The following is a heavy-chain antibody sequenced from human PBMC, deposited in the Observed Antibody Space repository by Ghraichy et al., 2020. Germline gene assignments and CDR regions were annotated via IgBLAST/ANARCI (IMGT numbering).Heavy chain of an antibody. CDR1: GFSFSRYG. V-gene: IGHV3-30*02. CDR3: AKDLLNDWSNYFES. D-gene: IGHD3-9*01. J-gene: IGHJ4*02. Sequence: GESLNISCAASGFSFSRYGMHWVRQAPGKGLEWVAFMRFDGRKIYYTDSVKGRFTISRDNSRNTLYLQMNSLRTEDTAVYYCAKDLLNDWSNYFESWGQGVLVTVSS. CDR2: MRFDGRKI.